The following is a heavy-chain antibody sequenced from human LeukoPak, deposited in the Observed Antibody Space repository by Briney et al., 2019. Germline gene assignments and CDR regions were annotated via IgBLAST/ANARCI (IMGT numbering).Heavy chain of an antibody. CDR2: IFYSGST. CDR1: GGSISTSNYY. J-gene: IGHJ6*03. Sequence: SETLSLTCTVSGGSISTSNYYWGWIRQPPGKGLEWIGNIFYSGSTYYNPSLKSRVTISVDTSKNQFSLKLSSVTAADTAVYYCARDKDGYNLDTYYYYMDVWGKGTTVTVSS. CDR3: ARDKDGYNLDTYYYYMDV. V-gene: IGHV4-39*07. D-gene: IGHD5-24*01.